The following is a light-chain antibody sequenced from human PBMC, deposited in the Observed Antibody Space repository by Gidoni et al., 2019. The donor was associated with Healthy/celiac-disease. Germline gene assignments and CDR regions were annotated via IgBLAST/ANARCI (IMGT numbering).Light chain of an antibody. V-gene: IGKV3-11*01. CDR3: QQRSNWPPKLT. CDR2: DAS. CDR1: QSVSSY. J-gene: IGKJ4*02. Sequence: LFSQSPATLSLSPGERATLSCSASQSVSSYFAWYQQKPGQAPRLLIYDASNRATGSPARFSGSGSGTEFALTISSREPEDFEVDYCQQRSNWPPKLTFGGGTKVEIK.